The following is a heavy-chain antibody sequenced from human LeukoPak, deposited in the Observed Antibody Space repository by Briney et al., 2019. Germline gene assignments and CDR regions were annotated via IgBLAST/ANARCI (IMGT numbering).Heavy chain of an antibody. CDR2: IYTSGST. V-gene: IGHV4-4*07. Sequence: SETLSLTCTVSGGSISSYYWSWIRQPAGKGLEWIGRIYTSGSTNYNPSLKSRVTISVDTSKNQFSLKLSSVTAADTAVYYCARNEIWFGELLTYYYYGMDVWGQGTTVTVSS. D-gene: IGHD3-10*01. CDR3: ARNEIWFGELLTYYYYGMDV. J-gene: IGHJ6*02. CDR1: GGSISSYY.